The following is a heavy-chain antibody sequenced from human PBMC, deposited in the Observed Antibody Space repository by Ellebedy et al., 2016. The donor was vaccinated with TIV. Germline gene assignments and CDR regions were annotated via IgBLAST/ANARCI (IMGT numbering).Heavy chain of an antibody. Sequence: MPSETLSLTCTVSGGSISSYYWSWIRQPPGKGLEWIGYIYYSGSTNYNPSLKSRVTISVDTSKNQFSLKLSSVTAADTAVYYCARSGSYGLKYYFDYWGQGTLVTVSS. V-gene: IGHV4-59*12. CDR3: ARSGSYGLKYYFDY. D-gene: IGHD1-26*01. CDR1: GGSISSYY. J-gene: IGHJ4*02. CDR2: IYYSGST.